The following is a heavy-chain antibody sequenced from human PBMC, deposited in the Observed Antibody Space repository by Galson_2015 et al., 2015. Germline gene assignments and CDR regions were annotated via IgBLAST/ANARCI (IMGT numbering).Heavy chain of an antibody. D-gene: IGHD4-17*01. J-gene: IGHJ4*02. Sequence: SLRLSCAASGFNVSNTYMSWVRQAPGKGLEWVSLIYSGGTTYYADSVKGRFTISRDNSKNTVYLQLSSLRAADTAVYYCASSIIGDYVRYFRYWGQGTLVTVSS. V-gene: IGHV3-53*01. CDR3: ASSIIGDYVRYFRY. CDR2: IYSGGTT. CDR1: GFNVSNTY.